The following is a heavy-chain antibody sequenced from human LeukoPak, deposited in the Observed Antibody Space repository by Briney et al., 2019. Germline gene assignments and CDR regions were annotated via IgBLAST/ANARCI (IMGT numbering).Heavy chain of an antibody. V-gene: IGHV3-23*01. D-gene: IGHD6-19*01. CDR3: AKSRRSGWSSFDY. Sequence: TGGSLRLSCAASGFTFSSHAISWVRQAPGKGLEWVSGISGSGGSTYYADSVKGRFTISRDNSKNTLYLQMNSLTVEDTAVYYCAKSRRSGWSSFDYWGQGTLVTVSS. CDR1: GFTFSSHA. J-gene: IGHJ4*02. CDR2: ISGSGGST.